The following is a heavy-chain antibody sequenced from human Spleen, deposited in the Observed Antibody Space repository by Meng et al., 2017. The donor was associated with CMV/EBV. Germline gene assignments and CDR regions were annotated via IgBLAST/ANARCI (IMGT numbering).Heavy chain of an antibody. J-gene: IGHJ2*01. V-gene: IGHV4-34*01. Sequence: VQLQEGGAGLLKPSETLALTCAVYGGSFSGYYWSWIRQPPGKGLEWIGEINHSGSTNYNPSLKSRVTISVDTSKNQFSLKLSSVTAADTAVYYCARGLFDLWGRGTLVTVSS. CDR2: INHSGST. CDR1: GGSFSGYY. CDR3: ARGLFDL.